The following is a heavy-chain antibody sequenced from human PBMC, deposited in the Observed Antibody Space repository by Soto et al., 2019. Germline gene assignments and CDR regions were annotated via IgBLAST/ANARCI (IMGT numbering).Heavy chain of an antibody. CDR1: GGTFSSYT. D-gene: IGHD6-19*01. Sequence: ASVKVSCKASGGTFSSYTISWVRQAPGQGLEWMGRIIPYHGNTNYAQKFQGRVTMTTDTSTSTAYMELRSLRSDDTAVYYCASTQEYSSGWYFDYWGQGTLVTVSS. CDR2: IIPYHGNT. J-gene: IGHJ4*02. V-gene: IGHV1-18*01. CDR3: ASTQEYSSGWYFDY.